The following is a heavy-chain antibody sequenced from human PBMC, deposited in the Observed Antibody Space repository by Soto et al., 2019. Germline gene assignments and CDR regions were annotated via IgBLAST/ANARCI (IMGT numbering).Heavy chain of an antibody. CDR2: ISAYNGNT. J-gene: IGHJ5*02. D-gene: IGHD3-3*01. V-gene: IGHV1-18*01. Sequence: GASVKVSCKASGYTITSYGISWVRQAPGQGLEWMGWISAYNGNTNYAQKLQGRVTMTTDTSTSTAYMELRSLRSDDTAVYYCARDATTIFGVVMFNWFDPWGQGTLVTVSS. CDR1: GYTITSYG. CDR3: ARDATTIFGVVMFNWFDP.